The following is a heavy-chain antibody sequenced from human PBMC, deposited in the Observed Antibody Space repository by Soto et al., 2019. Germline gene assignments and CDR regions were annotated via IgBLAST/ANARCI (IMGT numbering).Heavy chain of an antibody. J-gene: IGHJ6*02. CDR1: GFSFSDSY. V-gene: IGHV3-11*06. D-gene: IGHD2-8*02. CDR3: VRDRVGYAPADV. CDR2: ISGTSGYT. Sequence: QVQLVESGGGLVKPGGSLRLSCAASGFSFSDSYMSWVRQAPGKALEWVSYISGTSGYTGYADSVKGRFIISRDNAKNALYPQRISLRVADTAVYSCVRDRVGYAPADVWGQGTTVTVSS.